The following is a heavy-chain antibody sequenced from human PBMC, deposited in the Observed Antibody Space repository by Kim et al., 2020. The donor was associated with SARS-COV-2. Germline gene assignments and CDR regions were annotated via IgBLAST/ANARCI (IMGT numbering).Heavy chain of an antibody. Sequence: GESLKISCKGSGYSFTSYWISWVRQMPGKGLEWMGRIDPSDSYTNYSPSFQGHVTISADKSISTAYLQWSSLKASDTAMYYCARARQVSSGYSKYYFDYWGQGTLVTVSS. CDR1: GYSFTSYW. CDR2: IDPSDSYT. V-gene: IGHV5-10-1*01. J-gene: IGHJ4*02. D-gene: IGHD3-22*01. CDR3: ARARQVSSGYSKYYFDY.